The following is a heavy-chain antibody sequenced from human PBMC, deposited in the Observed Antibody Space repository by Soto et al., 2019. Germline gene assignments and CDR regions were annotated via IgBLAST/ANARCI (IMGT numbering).Heavy chain of an antibody. V-gene: IGHV3-74*01. D-gene: IGHD3-3*01. J-gene: IGHJ3*02. CDR1: GFTFSSYW. CDR3: ARELYYDFWSGYYIRANSGDAFDI. Sequence: PGGSLRLSCAASGFTFSSYWMHWVRQAPGKGLVWVSRINSDGSSTSYADSVKGRFTISRDNAKNTLYLQMNSLRAEDTAVYYCARELYYDFWSGYYIRANSGDAFDIWGQGTMVTVSS. CDR2: INSDGSST.